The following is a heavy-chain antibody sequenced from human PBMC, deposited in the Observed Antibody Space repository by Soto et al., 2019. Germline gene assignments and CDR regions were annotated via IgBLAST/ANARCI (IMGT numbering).Heavy chain of an antibody. CDR1: GFPFTTYG. CDR3: VGGQYYFDY. CDR2: ISYDGSNK. D-gene: IGHD3-10*01. V-gene: IGHV3-30*03. Sequence: QVQLVESGGGVVQPGRSLRLSCAASGFPFTTYGMHWVRECPGKGLEGVAVISYDGSNKYYADSVKGRFTISRDNSKNTLYLQMNSLRPEDTALYYCVGGQYYFDYRGQGTLVTVSS. J-gene: IGHJ4*02.